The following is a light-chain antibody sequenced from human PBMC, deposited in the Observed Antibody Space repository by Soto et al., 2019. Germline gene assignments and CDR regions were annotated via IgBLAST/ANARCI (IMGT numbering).Light chain of an antibody. V-gene: IGLV2-14*03. J-gene: IGLJ2*01. CDR1: SRDVGAYHY. Sequence: QSALTQPASVSGSPGQSITISCTGTSRDVGAYHYVSWYQHHPGKAPKLLIYDVSNRPSGVSNRFSGSKSGNTASLTLSGLQAEDEADYYCNSFTTSSTLVFGGGTKLTVL. CDR2: DVS. CDR3: NSFTTSSTLV.